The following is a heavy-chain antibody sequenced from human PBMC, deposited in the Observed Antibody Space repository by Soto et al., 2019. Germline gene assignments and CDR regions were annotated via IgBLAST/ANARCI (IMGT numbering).Heavy chain of an antibody. Sequence: ESGGGPVRPGGSLRLSCAASGFNFITYSLNWVRQAPGKGLEWVASISSSAIYIDYADSVKGRFTISRDNANNPLYLQMNSLRAEDTATYYCVRDGLDYYDTERLYFDKWGQGTLVTVSS. CDR2: ISSSAIYI. D-gene: IGHD3-22*01. V-gene: IGHV3-21*01. J-gene: IGHJ4*02. CDR1: GFNFITYS. CDR3: VRDGLDYYDTERLYFDK.